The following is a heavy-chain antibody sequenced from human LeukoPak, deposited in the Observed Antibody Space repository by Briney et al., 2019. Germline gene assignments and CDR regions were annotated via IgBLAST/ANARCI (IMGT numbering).Heavy chain of an antibody. J-gene: IGHJ4*02. V-gene: IGHV3-30-3*01. CDR2: ISYDGSNK. CDR1: GFTFSSYA. Sequence: GGSLRLSCAASGFTFSSYAMHWVRQAPGKGLEWVAVISYDGSNKYYADSVKGRFTISRDNSKNTLYLQMNSLRAEDTAVYYCARDGAAAGTLVDYWGQGTLVTVSS. D-gene: IGHD6-13*01. CDR3: ARDGAAAGTLVDY.